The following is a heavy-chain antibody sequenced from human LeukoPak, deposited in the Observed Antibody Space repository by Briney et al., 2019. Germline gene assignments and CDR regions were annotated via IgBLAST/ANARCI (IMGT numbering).Heavy chain of an antibody. CDR3: ATHLRPLTSIDY. V-gene: IGHV4-59*13. Sequence: SETLSLTCTVSGGSISSDYWSWIRQPPGKGLEWIGYIYYTSGSTNYNPSLKSRVTISLDTSKNQLSLRLSSVTAADTAVYYCATHLRPLTSIDYWGQGTLVTVSS. D-gene: IGHD3-3*01. J-gene: IGHJ4*02. CDR1: GGSISSDY. CDR2: IYYTSGST.